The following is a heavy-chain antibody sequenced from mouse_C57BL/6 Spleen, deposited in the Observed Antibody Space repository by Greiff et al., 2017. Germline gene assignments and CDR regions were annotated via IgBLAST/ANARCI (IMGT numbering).Heavy chain of an antibody. CDR3: AVYYSNSWFAY. D-gene: IGHD2-5*01. J-gene: IGHJ3*01. CDR1: GYAFSSSW. V-gene: IGHV1-82*01. Sequence: QVQLQQSGPELVKPGASVKISCKASGYAFSSSWMNWVKQRPGKGLEWIGRIYPGDGDTNYNGKFKGKATLTADKSSSSAYMQLSSLTSEDSAVCFCAVYYSNSWFAYWGQGTLVTVSA. CDR2: IYPGDGDT.